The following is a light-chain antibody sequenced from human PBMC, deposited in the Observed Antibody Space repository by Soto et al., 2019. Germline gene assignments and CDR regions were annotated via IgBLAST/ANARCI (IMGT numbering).Light chain of an antibody. CDR2: DVS. V-gene: IGKV3-11*01. CDR1: QSISGY. J-gene: IGKJ4*01. CDR3: QQRSKWLLT. Sequence: EIVLTQSPVTLSLSPGERATRSCRASQSISGYLAWYQQKPGQAPRLLIYDVSNRATGIPARFSGSGSGTDFTLTISSLEPEDFALYYCQQRSKWLLTFGGGTKV.